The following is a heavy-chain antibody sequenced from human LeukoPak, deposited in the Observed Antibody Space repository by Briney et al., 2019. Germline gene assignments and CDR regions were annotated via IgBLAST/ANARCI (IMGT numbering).Heavy chain of an antibody. CDR3: ANGDDSSGSYYSWTY. Sequence: PGGSLRLSCAASGFTFDDYAMPWVRQAPGKGLEWVSGIRWNGGGIAYADSVKGRFTISRDNAKNSLYLQMNSLRPDDTALYYCANGDDSSGSYYSWTYWGQGTLVTVSS. CDR1: GFTFDDYA. D-gene: IGHD3-22*01. J-gene: IGHJ4*02. CDR2: IRWNGGGI. V-gene: IGHV3-9*01.